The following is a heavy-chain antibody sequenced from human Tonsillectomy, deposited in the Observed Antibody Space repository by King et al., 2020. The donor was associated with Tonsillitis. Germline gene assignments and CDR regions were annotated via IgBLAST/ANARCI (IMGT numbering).Heavy chain of an antibody. CDR2: INHSGGT. D-gene: IGHD3-3*01. CDR1: GGPLSGYY. J-gene: IGHJ6*02. Sequence: VQLQQWGAGLLKPSRTLSLTCVVDGGPLSGYYWTWVRQSPAKGLEWIGDINHSGGTKYNPSLQNRVTISIDTSKNQFSLRLSSVAAADTATYYCARGVRFSEWSPEGPLYDYYYASDVWGQGTTVTVTS. CDR3: ARGVRFSEWSPEGPLYDYYYASDV. V-gene: IGHV4-34*01.